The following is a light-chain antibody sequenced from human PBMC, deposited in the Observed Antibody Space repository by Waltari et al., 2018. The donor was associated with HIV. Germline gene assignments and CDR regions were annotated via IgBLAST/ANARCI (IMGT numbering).Light chain of an antibody. CDR3: QQYSSPPRT. V-gene: IGKV4-1*01. J-gene: IGKJ1*01. CDR1: QIRIHYSNYNNY. Sequence: DIVVTQSPASLAVSLGERATINCKSSQIRIHYSNYNNYLAWYQQKPGQPPKLLIYWASTRAAGVPDRFNGSGSGTDFSLTITSLQAEDVAVYYCQQYSSPPRTFGQGTKVEIK. CDR2: WAS.